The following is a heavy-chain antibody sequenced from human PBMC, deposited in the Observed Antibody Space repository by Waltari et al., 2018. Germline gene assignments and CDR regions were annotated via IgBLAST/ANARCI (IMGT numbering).Heavy chain of an antibody. CDR3: ARAPGVAAAAYFDY. CDR2: IFHAGFT. V-gene: IGHV4-38-2*01. Sequence: QVQLQESGPGLVKPSEPLSLTCVVSGYCIVRGYFWGWVRQHPGKGLEWIGTIFHAGFTYDTPSLKGRVSMSVDTSKNQFSLNLSSVTAADTAVYYCARAPGVAAAAYFDYWGQGILVTVSS. D-gene: IGHD6-13*01. CDR1: GYCIVRGYF. J-gene: IGHJ4*02.